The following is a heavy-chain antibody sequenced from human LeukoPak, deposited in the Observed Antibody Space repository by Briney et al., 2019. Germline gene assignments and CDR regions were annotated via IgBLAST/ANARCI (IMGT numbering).Heavy chain of an antibody. D-gene: IGHD2-21*02. CDR1: GGSFNRYY. V-gene: IGHV4-34*01. J-gene: IGHJ4*02. Sequence: SETLSLTCAVYGGSFNRYYWTWVRQTPGKGLGWMGEISHTGDIINYKPSLKSRVTISVDSSKKQFSLRLTSVTAADTGVYYCARVPDITARPCDSWGPGTRVTVS. CDR2: ISHTGDII. CDR3: ARVPDITARPCDS.